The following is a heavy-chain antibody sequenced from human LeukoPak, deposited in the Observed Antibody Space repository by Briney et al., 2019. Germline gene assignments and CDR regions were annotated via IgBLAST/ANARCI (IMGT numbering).Heavy chain of an antibody. Sequence: SVKVSCKASGGTFSSYAISWVRQAPGQGLEWMGGIIPIFGTANYAQKFQGRVTITADESTSTAYMELSSLRSDDMAVYYCARVVRYSGGPLTDLLPYYFDYWGQGTLVTVSS. D-gene: IGHD6-19*01. J-gene: IGHJ4*02. V-gene: IGHV1-69*13. CDR1: GGTFSSYA. CDR3: ARVVRYSGGPLTDLLPYYFDY. CDR2: IIPIFGTA.